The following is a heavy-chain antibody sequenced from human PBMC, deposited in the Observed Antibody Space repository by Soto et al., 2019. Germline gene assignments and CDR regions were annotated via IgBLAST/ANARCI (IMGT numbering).Heavy chain of an antibody. CDR2: ISYDGSNK. J-gene: IGHJ6*02. CDR1: GFTFSSYA. Sequence: GGSLRLSCAASGFTFSSYAMHWVRQAPGKGLEWVAVISYDGSNKYYADSVKGRFTISRDNSKNTLYLQMISLRAEDAAVYYCARDRTVYYHGIDVWGQGTTVTVSS. D-gene: IGHD4-4*01. V-gene: IGHV3-30-3*01. CDR3: ARDRTVYYHGIDV.